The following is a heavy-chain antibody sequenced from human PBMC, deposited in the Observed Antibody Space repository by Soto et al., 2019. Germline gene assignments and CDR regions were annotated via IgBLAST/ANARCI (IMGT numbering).Heavy chain of an antibody. Sequence: APVKVSRKDVWGTLRNFSISWVRQQPGQGLEWMGIINPSGGSTSYAQKFQGRVTITRATSASTAYTELSSLRYEDTAVYYCARVTGDWGQGTLVTVSS. CDR1: WGTLRNFS. J-gene: IGHJ4*02. CDR3: ARVTGD. CDR2: INPSGGST. V-gene: IGHV1-46*01.